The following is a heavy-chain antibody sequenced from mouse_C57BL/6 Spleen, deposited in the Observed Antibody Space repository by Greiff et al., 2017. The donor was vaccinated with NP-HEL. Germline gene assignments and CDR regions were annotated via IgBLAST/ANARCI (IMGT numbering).Heavy chain of an antibody. J-gene: IGHJ2*01. CDR2: INPSNGGT. Sequence: VQLQQPGTELVKPGASVKLSCKASGYTFTSYWMHWVKQRPGQGLEWIGNINPSNGGTNYNEKFKSKATLTVDKSSSTAYMQLSSLTSEDSAVYYCARGGSNYEGNFDYWGQGTTLTVAS. D-gene: IGHD2-5*01. CDR1: GYTFTSYW. CDR3: ARGGSNYEGNFDY. V-gene: IGHV1-53*01.